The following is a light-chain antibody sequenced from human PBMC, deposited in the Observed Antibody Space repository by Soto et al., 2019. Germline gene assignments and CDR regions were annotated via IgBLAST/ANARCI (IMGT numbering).Light chain of an antibody. V-gene: IGLV2-14*03. CDR2: DVS. CDR3: SSYTSSNTPFYV. J-gene: IGLJ1*01. Sequence: QSVLTQPASVSGSPGQSITISCTGTSSDVCGYNYVSWYQHHPGKAPKLMIYDVSNRPSGVSTRFSGSKSGNTASLTISGLQAEDEADYYCSSYTSSNTPFYVFGTGTKVTVL. CDR1: SSDVCGYNY.